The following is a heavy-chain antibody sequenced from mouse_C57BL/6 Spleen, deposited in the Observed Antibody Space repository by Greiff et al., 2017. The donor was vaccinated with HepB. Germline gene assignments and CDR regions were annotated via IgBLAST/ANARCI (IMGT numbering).Heavy chain of an antibody. Sequence: EVQLVESGPGLVKPSQSLSLTCSVTGYSITSGYYWNWIRQFPGNKLEWMGYISYDGSNNYNPSLKNRISITRDTSKNQFFLKLNSVTTEDTATYYCAREGLPDYYAMDYWGQGTSVTVSS. J-gene: IGHJ4*01. CDR2: ISYDGSN. V-gene: IGHV3-6*01. CDR1: GYSITSGYY. D-gene: IGHD2-4*01. CDR3: AREGLPDYYAMDY.